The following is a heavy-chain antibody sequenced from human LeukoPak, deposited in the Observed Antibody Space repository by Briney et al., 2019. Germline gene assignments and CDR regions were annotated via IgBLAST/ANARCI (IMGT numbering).Heavy chain of an antibody. J-gene: IGHJ4*02. CDR2: INHSGRT. Sequence: PSETLSLTCTVSGYSISTGYYWSWIRPPPGKGLEWIGEINHSGRTNYNPSLKSRVTISVDTSKNQFSLKLSSVTAADTAVYYCARQNYGAAPLRYWGQGTLVTVSS. D-gene: IGHD4/OR15-4a*01. CDR3: ARQNYGAAPLRY. V-gene: IGHV4-34*01. CDR1: GYSISTGYY.